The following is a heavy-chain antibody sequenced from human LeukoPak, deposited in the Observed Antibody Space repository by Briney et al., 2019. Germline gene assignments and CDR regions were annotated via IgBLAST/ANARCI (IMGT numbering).Heavy chain of an antibody. D-gene: IGHD3-3*01. J-gene: IGHJ4*02. Sequence: GGSLRLSCAASGFTFSTSNMNWVRQTPEKGLEWVSTISPGGSNMYYHDSVKGRFTISRDNAKNLLFLQMNSLRAEDTAVYYCASWSGSSVLDYWGQGTLVTVSS. CDR2: ISPGGSNM. CDR1: GFTFSTSN. CDR3: ASWSGSSVLDY. V-gene: IGHV3-21*01.